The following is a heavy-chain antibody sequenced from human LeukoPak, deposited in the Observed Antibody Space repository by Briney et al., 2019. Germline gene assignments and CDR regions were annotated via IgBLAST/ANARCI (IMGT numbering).Heavy chain of an antibody. D-gene: IGHD3-3*01. V-gene: IGHV3-9*01. J-gene: IGHJ2*01. CDR1: RLTLDDYA. CDR2: IIWNSDKI. Sequence: GGSLRLSCAASRLTLDDYAMHWVRQAPGKGLEWVSDIIWNSDKILFPDSVKGRFNISRDNAKQSLYLQMNSLRVDDTAFYYCVKVESISIFGVAPRYFDLWGRGTLVTVSS. CDR3: VKVESISIFGVAPRYFDL.